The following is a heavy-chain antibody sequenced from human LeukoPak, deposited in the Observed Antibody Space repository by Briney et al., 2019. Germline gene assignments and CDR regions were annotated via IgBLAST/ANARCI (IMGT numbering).Heavy chain of an antibody. Sequence: GGSLRLSCAASGFTFRDSAMTWVRQAPGKGLEWVSLISFSGDNTYYRDSVKGRFTVSGDNSKDTLYLQMNSLRAEDTAVYYCAKGTMVTTYNWDHWGQGTLVTVSS. V-gene: IGHV3-23*01. J-gene: IGHJ4*02. CDR1: GFTFRDSA. CDR2: ISFSGDNT. D-gene: IGHD4-17*01. CDR3: AKGTMVTTYNWDH.